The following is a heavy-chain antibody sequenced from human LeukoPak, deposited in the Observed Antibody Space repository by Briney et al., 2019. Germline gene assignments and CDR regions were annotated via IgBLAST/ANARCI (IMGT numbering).Heavy chain of an antibody. CDR1: GGSISSYY. V-gene: IGHV4-59*08. Sequence: SETLSLTCTVSGGSISSYYWSWIRQPPGKGLEWIGYIYYSGSTNYNPSLKSRVTISVDASKNQFSLKLSSVTAADMAVYYCARLSSRNWFDPWGQGTLVTVSS. CDR3: ARLSSRNWFDP. J-gene: IGHJ5*02. CDR2: IYYSGST.